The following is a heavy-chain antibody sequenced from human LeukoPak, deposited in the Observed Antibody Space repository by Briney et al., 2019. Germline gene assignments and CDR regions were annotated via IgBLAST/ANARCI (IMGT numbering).Heavy chain of an antibody. CDR1: GFTFSSYG. J-gene: IGHJ4*02. D-gene: IGHD3-22*01. CDR3: AKDGLYYDSSGQFDY. Sequence: GGSLRLSCAASGFTFSSYGMHWVRQAPGKGLEWVAFIRYDGSNKYYADSVKGRFTISRDNSKNTLYLQINSLRAEDTAVYYCAKDGLYYDSSGQFDYWGQGTLVTVSS. V-gene: IGHV3-30*02. CDR2: IRYDGSNK.